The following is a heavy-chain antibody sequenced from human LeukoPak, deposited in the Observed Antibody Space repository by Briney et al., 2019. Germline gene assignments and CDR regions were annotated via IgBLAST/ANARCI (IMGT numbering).Heavy chain of an antibody. CDR3: ARAVYSYGYYYYGMDV. V-gene: IGHV4-59*01. J-gene: IGHJ6*02. Sequence: PSETLSLTCTVSGGSISSYYWSWIRQPPGKGLEWIGYIYCSGSTNYNPSLKSRVTISVDTSKNQFSLKLSSVTAADTAVYYCARAVYSYGYYYYGMDVWGQGTTVTVSS. D-gene: IGHD5-18*01. CDR2: IYCSGST. CDR1: GGSISSYY.